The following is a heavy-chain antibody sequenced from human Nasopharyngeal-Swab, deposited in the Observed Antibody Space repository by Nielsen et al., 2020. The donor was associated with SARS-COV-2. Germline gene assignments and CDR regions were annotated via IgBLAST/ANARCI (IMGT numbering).Heavy chain of an antibody. CDR1: GFTFSDYY. V-gene: IGHV3-11*04. CDR2: ISSSGSTI. J-gene: IGHJ6*02. D-gene: IGHD1-1*01. CDR3: ARTNSPYYYYGMDV. Sequence: GGSLRLSCAASGFTFSDYYMSWIRQAPGKGLEWVSYISSSGSTIYYADSVKGRFTISRDNAKNSLYLQMNSLRAEDTAVYYCARTNSPYYYYGMDVWGQGTTVTVSS.